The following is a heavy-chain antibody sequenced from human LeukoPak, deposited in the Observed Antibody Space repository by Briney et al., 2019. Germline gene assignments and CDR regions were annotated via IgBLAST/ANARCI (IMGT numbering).Heavy chain of an antibody. CDR1: GYTFTSYG. V-gene: IGHV1-18*01. D-gene: IGHD4-23*01. Sequence: ASVKVSCKASGYTFTSYGISWVRQAPGQGLEWMGRISAYNGNTIYAQKFQGRVTMTEDTSTDTAYMELSSLRSEDTAVYYCATIRNPTVFTRNSLSGRYFDYWGQGTLVTVSS. J-gene: IGHJ4*02. CDR2: ISAYNGNT. CDR3: ATIRNPTVFTRNSLSGRYFDY.